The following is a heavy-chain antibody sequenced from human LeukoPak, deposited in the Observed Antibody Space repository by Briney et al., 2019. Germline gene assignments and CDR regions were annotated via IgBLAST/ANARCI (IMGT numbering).Heavy chain of an antibody. CDR2: INHSGST. V-gene: IGHV4-34*01. CDR1: GGSFSGYY. J-gene: IGHJ4*02. CDR3: AAAGINFDY. D-gene: IGHD6-13*01. Sequence: SETLSLTCAMYGGSFSGYYWSWIRQPPGKGLEWIGEINHSGSTNYNPSLKSRVIVSVDTSKNQFSLKLSSATAADTAVYYCAAAGINFDYWGQGTLVTVSS.